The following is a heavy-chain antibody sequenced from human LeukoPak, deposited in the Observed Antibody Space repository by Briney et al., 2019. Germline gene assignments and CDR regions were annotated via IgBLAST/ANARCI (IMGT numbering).Heavy chain of an antibody. D-gene: IGHD5-18*01. V-gene: IGHV1-2*02. J-gene: IGHJ3*02. CDR1: GYTFTGYY. CDR3: ARDKNDTAMVGAFDI. CDR2: INPNSGGT. Sequence: ASVKVSCKASGYTFTGYYMHWVRQAPGQGLEWMGWINPNSGGTNYAQKFQGRVTMTRDTSISTAYMELSRLRSDDTAVYYCARDKNDTAMVGAFDIWGQGTIVTVSS.